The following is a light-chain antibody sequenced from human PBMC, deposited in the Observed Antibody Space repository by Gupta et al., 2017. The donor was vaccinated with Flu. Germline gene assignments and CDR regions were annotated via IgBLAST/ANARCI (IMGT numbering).Light chain of an antibody. CDR1: QNIVDY. Sequence: DIHMTQSPSSLSASVGDRVTITCRASQNIVDYLNWYQQKPGEAPKLLVYGASSLQGGVPPRFSGSSSGTNFTLTISRLESADYGTYYCQQKDSPPRAFGQGTTVDIK. J-gene: IGKJ1*01. V-gene: IGKV1-39*01. CDR3: QQKDSPPRA. CDR2: GAS.